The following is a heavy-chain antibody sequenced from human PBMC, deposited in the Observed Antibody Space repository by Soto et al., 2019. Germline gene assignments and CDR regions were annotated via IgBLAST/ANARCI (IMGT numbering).Heavy chain of an antibody. CDR3: ARDKDRLQLGGNYYYILDV. CDR1: GGTFSTSA. D-gene: IGHD1-1*01. V-gene: IGHV1-69*12. CDR2: IMPVFPTP. Sequence: QVQLVQSGAEVKKPGSSVKVSCKASGGTFSTSAISWVRQAPGQGLEWLGGIMPVFPTPDYAQNFQGRVTITANESTTTAYLEPTSLRADDTAVYYCARDKDRLQLGGNYYYILDVWGRGTAITVSS. J-gene: IGHJ6*02.